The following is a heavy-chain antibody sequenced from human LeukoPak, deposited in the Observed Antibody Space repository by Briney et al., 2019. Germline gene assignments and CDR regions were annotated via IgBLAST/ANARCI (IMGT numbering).Heavy chain of an antibody. CDR1: GYSINSGYY. V-gene: IGHV4-38-2*02. Sequence: PSETLSLTCTVSGYSINSGYYWGWIRQPPGKGLQWIAIIYHSGTTYYSPSLKSRVTISVDTSKNQFSLRLTSVTAADTAVYYCARSPTYNWNYLSWYFDLWGRGTLVTVSS. CDR2: IYHSGTT. D-gene: IGHD1-7*01. J-gene: IGHJ2*01. CDR3: ARSPTYNWNYLSWYFDL.